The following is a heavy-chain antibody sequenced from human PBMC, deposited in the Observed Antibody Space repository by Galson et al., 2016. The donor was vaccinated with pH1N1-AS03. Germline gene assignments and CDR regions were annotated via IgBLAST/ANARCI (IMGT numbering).Heavy chain of an antibody. CDR3: ARVDSSTYSDGWVPFDY. CDR1: GLSVAKNY. J-gene: IGHJ4*02. D-gene: IGHD5-24*01. Sequence: SLRLSCAVSGLSVAKNYMSWVRQAPGKGREWVSSIYTGGDTFYTDSVRGRFTISRDDSKNTLYLQMNSLRAADTAMYYCARVDSSTYSDGWVPFDYWGQGTLVTVSS. V-gene: IGHV3-53*01. CDR2: IYTGGDT.